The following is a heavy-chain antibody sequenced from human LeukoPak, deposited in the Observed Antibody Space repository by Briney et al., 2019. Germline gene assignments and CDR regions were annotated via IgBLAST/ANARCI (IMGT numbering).Heavy chain of an antibody. J-gene: IGHJ3*02. CDR2: IIPIFGTA. CDR1: GGTFSSYA. D-gene: IGHD1-26*01. CDR3: ARVWTPSGSYSVEVDAFDI. Sequence: SVKVSCKASGGTFSSYAISWVRQAPGQGLEWMGGIIPIFGTANYAQKFQGRVTITTDESTSTAYMELSSLRSEDTAVYYCARVWTPSGSYSVEVDAFDIWGQGTMVTVSS. V-gene: IGHV1-69*05.